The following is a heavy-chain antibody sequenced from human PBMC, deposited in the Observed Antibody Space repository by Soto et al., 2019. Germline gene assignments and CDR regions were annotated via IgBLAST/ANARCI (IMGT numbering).Heavy chain of an antibody. D-gene: IGHD3-22*01. Sequence: GGSLRLSCAASGFTFSSYAMSWVRQAPGKGLEWVSAISGSGGSTYYADSGKGRFTISRDNSKNTLYLQMNSLRAEDTAVYYCAKVRYDYDSRGYYSYYGMDVWGQGTTVTVSS. CDR1: GFTFSSYA. V-gene: IGHV3-23*01. CDR2: ISGSGGST. J-gene: IGHJ6*02. CDR3: AKVRYDYDSRGYYSYYGMDV.